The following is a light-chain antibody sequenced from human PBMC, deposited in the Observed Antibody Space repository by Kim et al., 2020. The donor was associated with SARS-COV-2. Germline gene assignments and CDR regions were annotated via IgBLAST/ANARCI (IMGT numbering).Light chain of an antibody. J-gene: IGLJ1*01. CDR1: SLRSYD. V-gene: IGLV3-19*01. Sequence: GQAGRSTCQGDSLRSYDASWYQQKPGQTPLLVIYAKSNRPSGIPDRFSGSSSGNTASLTITGAQAEDEADYYCFSRDTDGPHNYVFGTGTKVTVL. CDR3: FSRDTDGPHNYV. CDR2: AKS.